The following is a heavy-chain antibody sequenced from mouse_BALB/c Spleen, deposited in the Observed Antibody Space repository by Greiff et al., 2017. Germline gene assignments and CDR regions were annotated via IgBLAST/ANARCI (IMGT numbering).Heavy chain of an antibody. CDR1: GFSLTSYG. CDR3: ARMGYDDSYAMDY. J-gene: IGHJ4*01. D-gene: IGHD2-3*01. Sequence: QVQLQQSGPGLVQPSQSLSITCTVSGFSLTSYGVHWVRQSPGKGLEWLGVIWSGGSTDYNAAFISRLSISKDNSKSQVFFKMNSLQANDTAIYYCARMGYDDSYAMDYWGQGTSVTVSS. V-gene: IGHV2-2*02. CDR2: IWSGGST.